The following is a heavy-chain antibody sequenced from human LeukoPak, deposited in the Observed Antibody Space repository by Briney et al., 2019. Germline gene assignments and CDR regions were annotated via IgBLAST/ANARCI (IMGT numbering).Heavy chain of an antibody. CDR3: ARDYRIDIVGATPARKPLRY. Sequence: GGSLRLSCAASGFTFSSYSMNWVRQAPGKGLEWVSSISSSSSYIYYADSVKGRFAISRDNAKNSLYLQMNSLRAEDTAVYYCARDYRIDIVGATPARKPLRYWGQGTLVTVSS. CDR2: ISSSSSYI. CDR1: GFTFSSYS. V-gene: IGHV3-21*01. J-gene: IGHJ4*02. D-gene: IGHD1-26*01.